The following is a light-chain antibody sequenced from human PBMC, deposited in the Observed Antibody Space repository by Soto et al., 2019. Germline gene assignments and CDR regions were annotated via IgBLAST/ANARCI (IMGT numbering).Light chain of an antibody. Sequence: DIQMTQSPSSLSASVGDRVTITCRTSQSVSIYVNWYQQKPGKAPKLLIYAASSLQSGVPSRFSGSGSGTDFTLTISSLQPEDFATYYCQQANSFPLTFGGGTKVDIK. CDR2: AAS. CDR3: QQANSFPLT. V-gene: IGKV1-12*01. J-gene: IGKJ4*01. CDR1: QSVSIY.